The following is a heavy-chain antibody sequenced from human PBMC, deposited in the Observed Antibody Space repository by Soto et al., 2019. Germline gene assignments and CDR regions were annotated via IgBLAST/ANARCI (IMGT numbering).Heavy chain of an antibody. CDR3: ARDSQSGRGYFDC. J-gene: IGHJ4*02. Sequence: VGSLRLSCAASGFNVGAFAVNWVRQAPGKGLEWVSGISVSDAFIYYADSVRGRFSISRDASENILYLQMNSLRVDDTALYFCARDSQSGRGYFDCWGQGTLVTVSS. CDR2: ISVSDAFI. CDR1: GFNVGAFA. V-gene: IGHV3-23*01. D-gene: IGHD3-10*01.